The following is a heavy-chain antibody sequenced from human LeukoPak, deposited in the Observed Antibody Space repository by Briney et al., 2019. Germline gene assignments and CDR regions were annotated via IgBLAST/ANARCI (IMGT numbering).Heavy chain of an antibody. J-gene: IGHJ4*02. CDR3: AQDQTFELPHQLGY. CDR2: ISGSGGST. D-gene: IGHD2-15*01. CDR1: GFTFSSYA. V-gene: IGHV3-23*01. Sequence: PGGSLRLSCAASGFTFSSYAMSWVRQAPGKGLEWVSAISGSGGSTYYADSVKGRFTISRDNSKNTLYLQMNSPRAEDTAVYYCAQDQTFELPHQLGYWGQGILVTVSS.